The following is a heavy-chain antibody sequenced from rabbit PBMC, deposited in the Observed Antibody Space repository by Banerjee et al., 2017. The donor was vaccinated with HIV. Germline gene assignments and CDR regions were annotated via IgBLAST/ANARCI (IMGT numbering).Heavy chain of an antibody. CDR3: ARDPILGSRGFNF. Sequence: QSLEESGGDLVKPGASLTLTCKASGIDFSSSYWICWVRQAPGKGLEWIACIYTGSSGSTYYASWAKGRFTISKTSSTTVTLQMTSLTAADTATYFCARDPILGSRGFNFWGPGTLVTVS. V-gene: IGHV1S40*01. CDR2: IYTGSSGST. CDR1: GIDFSSSYW. J-gene: IGHJ4*01. D-gene: IGHD4-2*01.